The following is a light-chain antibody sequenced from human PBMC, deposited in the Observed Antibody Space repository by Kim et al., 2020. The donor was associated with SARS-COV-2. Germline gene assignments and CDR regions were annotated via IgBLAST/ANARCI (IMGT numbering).Light chain of an antibody. CDR1: NIGSKS. J-gene: IGLJ3*02. CDR3: QVWHSGSDQVGV. CDR2: FDS. Sequence: SYELTQPPSVSVAPGETARITCGGDNIGSKSVHWYQQRPGQAPVLVIYFDSDRPSGIPERFSGSNSGNTATLTISRVEAGDEADYYCQVWHSGSDQVGV. V-gene: IGLV3-21*04.